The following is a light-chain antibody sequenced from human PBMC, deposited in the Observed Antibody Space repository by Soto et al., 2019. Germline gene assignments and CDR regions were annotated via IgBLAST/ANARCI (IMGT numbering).Light chain of an antibody. V-gene: IGKV3-20*01. J-gene: IGKJ1*01. CDR3: QQYGSSPTT. CDR2: GAS. CDR1: QSVSSSY. Sequence: ENGLTLSPGTLSLSPGERATLSCRASQSVSSSYLAWYQQKPGQAPRLLIYGASSRATGIPDRFSGSGSGTDFTLTISRLEPEDFAVYYCQQYGSSPTTFGQGTKVDIK.